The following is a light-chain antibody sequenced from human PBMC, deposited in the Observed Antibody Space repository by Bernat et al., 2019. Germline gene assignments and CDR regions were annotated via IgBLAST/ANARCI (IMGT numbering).Light chain of an antibody. V-gene: IGLV3-21*04. CDR3: QVWDDINDHLV. Sequence: SYVLIQPPSVSVAPGQTARITCGGDGMGYKRVQWYKQKPGKAPLLLIYYDDDRPSGIPERISGSNSGGTASLTISRVEAGDEADYYCQVWDDINDHLVFGPGTKVTVL. J-gene: IGLJ1*01. CDR1: GMGYKR. CDR2: YDD.